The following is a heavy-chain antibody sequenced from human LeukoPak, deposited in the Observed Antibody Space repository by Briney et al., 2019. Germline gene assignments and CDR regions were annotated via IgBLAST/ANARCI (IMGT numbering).Heavy chain of an antibody. CDR2: ISASDGMT. Sequence: SRGTSISYAMSGVRQAPGKGRVGFSPISASDGMTYYADSVKDGFTLSRDNSKNTLDLKMDTLKNEDTAVIYYVKWPSSTMIVVVIGGWFDPWGQGTLVTVSS. D-gene: IGHD3-22*01. J-gene: IGHJ5*02. V-gene: IGHV3-23*01. CDR1: RGTSISYA. CDR3: VKWPSSTMIVVVIGGWFDP.